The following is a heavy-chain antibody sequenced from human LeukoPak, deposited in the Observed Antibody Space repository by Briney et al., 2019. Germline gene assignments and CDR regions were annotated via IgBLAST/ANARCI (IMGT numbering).Heavy chain of an antibody. D-gene: IGHD2-2*01. V-gene: IGHV1-2*02. CDR1: GYTFTSYY. CDR2: INPNSGGT. Sequence: ASVKVSCKASGYTFTSYYMHWVRQAPGQGLEWMGWINPNSGGTNYAQKFQGRVTMTRDTSISTAYMELSRLRSDDTAVYYCAREGKDIVVVPAALYYYYYMDVWGKGTTVTVSS. CDR3: AREGKDIVVVPAALYYYYYMDV. J-gene: IGHJ6*03.